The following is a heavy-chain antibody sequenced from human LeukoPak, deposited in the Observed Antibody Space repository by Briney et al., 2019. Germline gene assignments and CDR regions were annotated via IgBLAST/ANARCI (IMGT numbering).Heavy chain of an antibody. Sequence: GGALELSCAASGFPFSSYSMNWGRQAPGKGLEGVSSISRSGRYIYYADSLKGRFTISRDNAENSLYLQMNSLRAEDTAVYFCARDRATPGWGNWYFDLWGRGTLVTVSS. V-gene: IGHV3-21*01. CDR2: ISRSGRYI. D-gene: IGHD6-19*01. J-gene: IGHJ2*01. CDR1: GFPFSSYS. CDR3: ARDRATPGWGNWYFDL.